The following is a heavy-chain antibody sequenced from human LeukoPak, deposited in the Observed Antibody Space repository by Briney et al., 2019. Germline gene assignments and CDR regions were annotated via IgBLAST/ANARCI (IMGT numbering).Heavy chain of an antibody. Sequence: GGSLRLSCAASGLTFDDYGMSWVRQAPAKGLECVSGINWNAGSTGYADSVKGRFTISRDNAKNSLYLQMTSLRAEDTALYYCAREKGGSYHPFDYWGQGTLVTVSS. V-gene: IGHV3-20*04. CDR1: GLTFDDYG. CDR2: INWNAGST. D-gene: IGHD1-26*01. J-gene: IGHJ4*02. CDR3: AREKGGSYHPFDY.